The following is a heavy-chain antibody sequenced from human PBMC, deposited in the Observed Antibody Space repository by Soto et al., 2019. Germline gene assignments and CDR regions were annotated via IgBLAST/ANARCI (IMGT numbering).Heavy chain of an antibody. CDR2: IYHSGST. V-gene: IGHV4-30-2*01. CDR1: GGSISSGGYS. CDR3: ARGYGRNFDY. J-gene: IGHJ4*02. D-gene: IGHD5-18*01. Sequence: SETLSLTCAVSGGSISSGGYSWSWIRQPPGKGLEWIGYIYHSGSTYYNPSLKSRVTISVDRSKNQFSLKLSSVTAADMAVYYCARGYGRNFDYWGQGTLVTVSS.